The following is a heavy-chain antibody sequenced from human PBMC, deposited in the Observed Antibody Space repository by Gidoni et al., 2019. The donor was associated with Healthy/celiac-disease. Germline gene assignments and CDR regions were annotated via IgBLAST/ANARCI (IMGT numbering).Heavy chain of an antibody. D-gene: IGHD3-10*01. CDR3: AKDIRDIDAFDI. V-gene: IGHV3-9*01. J-gene: IGHJ3*02. Sequence: EVQLVESGGGLVQPGRSLRLSCAASGFTFDDYAMHWVRQAPGKGLEWVSGISWNSGSIGYADSVKGRFTISRDNAKNSLYLQMNSLRAEDTALYYCAKDIRDIDAFDIWGQGTMVTVSS. CDR2: ISWNSGSI. CDR1: GFTFDDYA.